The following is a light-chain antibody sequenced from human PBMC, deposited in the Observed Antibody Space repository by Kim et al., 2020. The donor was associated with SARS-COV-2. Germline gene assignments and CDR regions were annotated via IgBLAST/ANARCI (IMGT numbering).Light chain of an antibody. CDR1: SLRSYY. J-gene: IGLJ1*01. CDR2: GKN. CDR3: NSRDSSGNHYV. V-gene: IGLV3-19*01. Sequence: ALGQTVRITCQRDSLRSYYASWYQQKPGQAPVLVIYGKNNRPSGIPDRFSGSSSGNTASLTITGAQAEDEADYYCNSRDSSGNHYVFGTGTKVTVL.